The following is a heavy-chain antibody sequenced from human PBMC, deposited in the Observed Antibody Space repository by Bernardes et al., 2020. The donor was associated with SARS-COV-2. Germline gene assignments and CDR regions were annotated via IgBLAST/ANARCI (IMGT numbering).Heavy chain of an antibody. V-gene: IGHV4-61*02. CDR2: IFTSGST. J-gene: IGHJ2*01. CDR3: ARLRTTGWPPFWYFDL. Sequence: LSLTCTVSGDSMNRGTYYWSWVRQPAEKGLEWIGRIFTSGSTDYNPSLRSRVALLLDTSKNQFSLRLNSVTAADTAVYYCARLRTTGWPPFWYFDLWGRGTLVSVSS. CDR1: GDSMNRGTYY. D-gene: IGHD1-1*01.